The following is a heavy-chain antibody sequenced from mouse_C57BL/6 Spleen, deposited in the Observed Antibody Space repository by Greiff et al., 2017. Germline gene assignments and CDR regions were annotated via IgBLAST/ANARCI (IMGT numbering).Heavy chain of an antibody. D-gene: IGHD1-1*01. J-gene: IGHJ4*01. CDR1: GYSFTDYN. V-gene: IGHV1-39*01. Sequence: EVQLQQSGPELVKPGASVKITCKASGYSFTDYNMNWVKQSNGKSLEWIGVINPNYGTTSYNQKFKGKATLTVDQSSSTAYMQLNSLTSEDSAVYYCARSAGSSYEGGYYAMDYWGQGTSVTVSS. CDR2: INPNYGTT. CDR3: ARSAGSSYEGGYYAMDY.